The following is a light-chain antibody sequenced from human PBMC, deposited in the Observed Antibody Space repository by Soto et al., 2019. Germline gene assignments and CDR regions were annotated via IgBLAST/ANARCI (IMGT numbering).Light chain of an antibody. J-gene: IGLJ3*02. V-gene: IGLV2-14*01. CDR1: SSDVGGYNY. CDR3: SSYTSRPTRV. CDR2: EVS. Sequence: QSALTQPASVSGSPGQSITISCTGTSSDVGGYNYVSWYQQHPGKAPKLMIYEVSNRPSGVSNRFSGSKSGNTASMTISGLQPEAEADYYCSSYTSRPTRVFGGGTQLTVL.